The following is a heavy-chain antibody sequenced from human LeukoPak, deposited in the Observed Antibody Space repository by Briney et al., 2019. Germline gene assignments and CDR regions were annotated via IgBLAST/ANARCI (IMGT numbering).Heavy chain of an antibody. CDR3: ARSGRDGYNAYYYYYMDV. J-gene: IGHJ6*03. CDR1: GGSISTYY. V-gene: IGHV4-59*01. Sequence: SETLSLTCTVSGGSISTYYWSWIRQPPGKGLEWIGHIYNSGSTNYSPSLKSRVTISVDTSKNQFSLKLSSVTAADTAVYYCARSGRDGYNAYYYYYMDVWGKGTTVTVSS. CDR2: IYNSGST. D-gene: IGHD5-24*01.